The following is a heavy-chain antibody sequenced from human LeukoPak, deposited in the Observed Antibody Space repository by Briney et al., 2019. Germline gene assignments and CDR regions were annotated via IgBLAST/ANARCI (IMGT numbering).Heavy chain of an antibody. J-gene: IGHJ4*02. CDR1: GFTFSRYG. Sequence: PGGSLRLSRAGSGFTFSRYGIHWVRQAPGKGLEWVSVIRYDGTEQSYADSVKGRFTISRDNSKNTVYLQMNSLRDEDTATYYCARDIWLWQNRFFDYWGQGTLVTVSS. D-gene: IGHD3-16*02. V-gene: IGHV3-33*01. CDR3: ARDIWLWQNRFFDY. CDR2: IRYDGTEQ.